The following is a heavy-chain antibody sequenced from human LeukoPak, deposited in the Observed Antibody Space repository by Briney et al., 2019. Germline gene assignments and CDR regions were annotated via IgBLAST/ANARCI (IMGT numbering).Heavy chain of an antibody. V-gene: IGHV4-31*03. Sequence: SKTLSLTCTVSGGSISSGGYYWSWIRQHPGKGLEWIGYIYYSGSTYYNPSLKSRVTISVDTSKNQFSLKLSSVTAADTAVYYCARVAGARFDPWGQGTLVTVSS. CDR1: GGSISSGGYY. J-gene: IGHJ5*02. CDR2: IYYSGST. CDR3: ARVAGARFDP. D-gene: IGHD1-26*01.